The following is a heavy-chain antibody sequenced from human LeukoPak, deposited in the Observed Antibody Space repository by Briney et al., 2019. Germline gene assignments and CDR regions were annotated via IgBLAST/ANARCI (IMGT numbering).Heavy chain of an antibody. Sequence: GASVKVSCKASGYTFSGYYMHWVRQAPGQGLEWMGWINPKSGGTNEAQKFQGRVTMTRDTSISTAYMELSRLRSDDTAVYYCARGEDDILTGYYWGQGTLVTVSS. D-gene: IGHD3-9*01. CDR1: GYTFSGYY. CDR3: ARGEDDILTGYY. CDR2: INPKSGGT. V-gene: IGHV1-2*02. J-gene: IGHJ4*02.